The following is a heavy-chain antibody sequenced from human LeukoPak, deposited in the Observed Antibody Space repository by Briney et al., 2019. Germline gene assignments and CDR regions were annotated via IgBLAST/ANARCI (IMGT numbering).Heavy chain of an antibody. J-gene: IGHJ5*02. V-gene: IGHV1-69*04. CDR1: GATLNIGHA. Sequence: SVKVSCKAFGATLNIGHAFIWARQAPGQGLQWMERIIPFLGEVNYAQNFQGRVSFTADKSTATMYMEMKSLRLDDTAIYYCSPCGHAYDWFGPWGQGTLVTVSS. D-gene: IGHD5-12*01. CDR3: SPCGHAYDWFGP. CDR2: IIPFLGEV.